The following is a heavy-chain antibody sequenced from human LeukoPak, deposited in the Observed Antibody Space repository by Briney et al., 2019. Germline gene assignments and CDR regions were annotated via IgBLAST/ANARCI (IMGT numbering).Heavy chain of an antibody. J-gene: IGHJ4*02. CDR1: GFTFSSYG. D-gene: IGHD1-14*01. V-gene: IGHV3-30*03. Sequence: PGGSLRLSCAASGFTFSSYGMHWVRQAPGKGLEWVAVIPYDGSNKYYADSVKGRFTISRDNSKNTLYLQMNSLRAEDTAVYYCLTPAGWVNYWGQGTLVTVSS. CDR3: LTPAGWVNY. CDR2: IPYDGSNK.